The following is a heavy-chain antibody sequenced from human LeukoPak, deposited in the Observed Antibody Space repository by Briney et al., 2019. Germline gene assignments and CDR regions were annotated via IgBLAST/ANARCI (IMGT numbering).Heavy chain of an antibody. CDR2: MNPNSGNT. Sequence: ASVTVSCKASGYTFTSYDINWVRQAPGQGLEWMGWMNPNSGNTGYAQKFQGRVTMTRNTSISTAYMELSSLRSEDTAVYYCARGRKQQLARGDYWGQGTLVTVSS. V-gene: IGHV1-8*01. D-gene: IGHD6-13*01. CDR1: GYTFTSYD. CDR3: ARGRKQQLARGDY. J-gene: IGHJ4*02.